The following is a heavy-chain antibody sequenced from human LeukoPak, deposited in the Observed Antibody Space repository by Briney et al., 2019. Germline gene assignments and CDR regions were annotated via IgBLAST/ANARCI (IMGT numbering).Heavy chain of an antibody. CDR2: ISSNGGST. CDR3: VKGEYSSGWYGGTLKYYFDY. Sequence: GGSLRLSCSASGFTFSSYAMHWVRQAPGKGLEYVSAISSNGGSTYYADFVKGRFTISRDNSKNTLYLQMSSLRAEDTTVYYCVKGEYSSGWYGGTLKYYFDYWGQGTLVTVSS. J-gene: IGHJ4*02. D-gene: IGHD6-19*01. CDR1: GFTFSSYA. V-gene: IGHV3-64D*06.